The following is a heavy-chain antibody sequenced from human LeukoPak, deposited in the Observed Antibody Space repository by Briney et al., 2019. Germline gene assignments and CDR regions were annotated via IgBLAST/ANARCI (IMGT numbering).Heavy chain of an antibody. CDR3: ARDYYDSSGYYSRQAYYFDY. Sequence: SETLSLTCTVSGYSISSGYYWGWIRQPPGKGLEWIGSIYHSGSTYYNPSLKSRVTISVDTSKNQFSLKLSSVTAADTAVYYCARDYYDSSGYYSRQAYYFDYWGQGTLVTVSS. CDR1: GYSISSGYY. CDR2: IYHSGST. J-gene: IGHJ4*02. D-gene: IGHD3-22*01. V-gene: IGHV4-38-2*02.